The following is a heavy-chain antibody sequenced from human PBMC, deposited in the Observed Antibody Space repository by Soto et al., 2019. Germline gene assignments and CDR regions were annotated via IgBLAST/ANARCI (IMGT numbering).Heavy chain of an antibody. J-gene: IGHJ4*02. CDR1: GFTFSSYS. CDR2: ISSSSSTI. V-gene: IGHV3-48*02. D-gene: IGHD3-22*01. CDR3: ARDRYDSSGYEAPFDY. Sequence: EVQLVESGGVLVQPGGSLRLSCAASGFTFSSYSMNWVRQAPGKGLEWVSYISSSSSTIYYADSVKGRFTISRDNAKNSLYLQMNSLRDEDTAVYYCARDRYDSSGYEAPFDYWGQGTLVTVSS.